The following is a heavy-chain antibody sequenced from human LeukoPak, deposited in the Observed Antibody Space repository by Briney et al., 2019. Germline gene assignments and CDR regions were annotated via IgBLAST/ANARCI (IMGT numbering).Heavy chain of an antibody. CDR1: GFTFSSYS. J-gene: IGHJ3*02. CDR2: ISSSSSYI. CDR3: ARAGPVWFGESPLDAFDI. V-gene: IGHV3-21*01. D-gene: IGHD3-10*01. Sequence: GGSLRLSCAASGFTFSSYSMNWVRQAPGKGLEWVSSISSSSSYIYYADSVKGRFTISRDNAKNSLYLQMNSLRAEDTAVYYCARAGPVWFGESPLDAFDIWGQGTMVTVSS.